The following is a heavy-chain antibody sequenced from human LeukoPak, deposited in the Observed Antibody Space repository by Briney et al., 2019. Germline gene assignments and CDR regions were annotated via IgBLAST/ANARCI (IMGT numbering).Heavy chain of an antibody. J-gene: IGHJ4*02. CDR1: GFTFDDYG. CDR3: ARDESSGTLDY. CDR2: INWNGGST. Sequence: GGSLRLSCAASGFTFDDYGMSWVRQAPGKGLEWVSGINWNGGSTGYADSVKGRFTISRDNSKNTPYLQMNSLRAEDTAVYYCARDESSGTLDYWGQGTLVTVSS. D-gene: IGHD6-19*01. V-gene: IGHV3-20*04.